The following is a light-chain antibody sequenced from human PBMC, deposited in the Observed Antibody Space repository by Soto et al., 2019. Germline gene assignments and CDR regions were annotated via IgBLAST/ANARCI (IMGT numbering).Light chain of an antibody. V-gene: IGKV3-20*01. Sequence: EIVLTQSPGTLSLSPGERATLSCRASQSVNSNYLAWYQQKPGQAPRLLMYSTSIRATGIPDRFSGSGSGTDFTLTSSRLDPEDFAVYYCQHYDRAPMWTFGRGTKVDIK. J-gene: IGKJ1*01. CDR3: QHYDRAPMWT. CDR1: QSVNSNY. CDR2: STS.